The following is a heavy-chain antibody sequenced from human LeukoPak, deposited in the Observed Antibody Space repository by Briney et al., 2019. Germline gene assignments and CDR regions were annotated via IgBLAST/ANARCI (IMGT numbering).Heavy chain of an antibody. V-gene: IGHV1-69*04. Sequence: ASVKVSCKASGGTFSSYAISWVRQAPGQGLEWMGRIIPILGIANYAQKFQGRVTITADKSTSTAYMELSSLRSEGTAVYYCAREYCSGGSCYSNFDYWGQGTLVTVSS. CDR2: IIPILGIA. CDR3: AREYCSGGSCYSNFDY. CDR1: GGTFSSYA. J-gene: IGHJ4*02. D-gene: IGHD2-15*01.